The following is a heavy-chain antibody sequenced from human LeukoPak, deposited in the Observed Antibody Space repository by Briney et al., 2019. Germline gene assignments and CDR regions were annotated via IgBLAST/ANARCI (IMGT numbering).Heavy chain of an antibody. D-gene: IGHD3-9*01. V-gene: IGHV3-23*01. J-gene: IGHJ3*02. CDR1: GFSGFTFRSYA. CDR3: AKGRYVDWLSNDAFDI. CDR2: MSGDETNT. Sequence: GGSLRLSCAASGFSGFTFRSYAMSWVRRAPGKGLEWVSSMSGDETNTYYADSVKGRFTISRDNSKDTLFLQMNSLRAEDTAVFYCAKGRYVDWLSNDAFDIWGQGTMVTVSS.